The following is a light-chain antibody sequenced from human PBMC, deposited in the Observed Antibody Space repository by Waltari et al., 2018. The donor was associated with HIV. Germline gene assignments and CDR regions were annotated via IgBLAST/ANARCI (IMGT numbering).Light chain of an antibody. Sequence: QSVLTPQPSLSAAPSLRLPISCPRATPNLPTTYPTWYPQLPGRAPRLLIYDNEKRPSGIPDRFSASKAGMSATLGIAGLQIVDEADYYCGTWDSSLSLYVFGTGTTVAVL. CDR3: GTWDSSLSLYV. V-gene: IGLV1-51*01. CDR1: TPNLPTTY. J-gene: IGLJ1*01. CDR2: DNE.